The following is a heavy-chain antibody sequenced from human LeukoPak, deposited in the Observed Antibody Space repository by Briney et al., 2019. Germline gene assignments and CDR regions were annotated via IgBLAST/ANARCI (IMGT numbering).Heavy chain of an antibody. V-gene: IGHV4-39*01. Sequence: SETLSLTCTVSGDSISSSSYYWGWIRQPPGKGLVWIGSIYYSGSTYYNPSLKSRVTISVDTSKNQFSLKLSSVTAADTAVYYCARQKYYYDSSGYYYVWFFDYWGQGTLVTVSS. CDR3: ARQKYYYDSSGYYYVWFFDY. CDR1: GDSISSSSYY. J-gene: IGHJ4*02. CDR2: IYYSGST. D-gene: IGHD3-22*01.